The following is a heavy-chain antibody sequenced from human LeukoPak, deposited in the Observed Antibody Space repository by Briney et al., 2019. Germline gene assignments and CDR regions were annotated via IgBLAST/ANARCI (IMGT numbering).Heavy chain of an antibody. CDR2: ISAYNGNT. CDR3: ARDVGRQWLVPEYLQH. V-gene: IGHV1-18*04. Sequence: ASVKVSYKASGYTFTSYGISWVRQAPAQGLKWMGWISAYNGNTNYEQKLQGRVTMSIDTSTSTAYMELRCVRSDDTAVYYCARDVGRQWLVPEYLQHWGQGTLVTVSS. D-gene: IGHD6-19*01. CDR1: GYTFTSYG. J-gene: IGHJ1*01.